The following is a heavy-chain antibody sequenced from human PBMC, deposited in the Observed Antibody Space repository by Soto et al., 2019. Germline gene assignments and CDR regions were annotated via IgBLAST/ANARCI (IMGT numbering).Heavy chain of an antibody. Sequence: QVQLVESGGGVVQPGRSLRLSCAASGSSFSRYAMHWVRQAPGKRLEWVAVISHDGSSKYYADSVKGRFTISRDNSKNALYLQMNSLRAEDTAVYYCARDPGLCDPFDIWGKGTMVTVSS. CDR1: GSSFSRYA. J-gene: IGHJ3*02. CDR2: ISHDGSSK. V-gene: IGHV3-30-3*01. CDR3: ARDPGLCDPFDI.